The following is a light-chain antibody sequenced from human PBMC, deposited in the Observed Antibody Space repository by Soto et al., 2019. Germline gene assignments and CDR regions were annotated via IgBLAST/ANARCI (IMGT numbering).Light chain of an antibody. J-gene: IGKJ1*01. CDR1: QSISSW. CDR3: QQYGSPLWT. V-gene: IGKV1-5*01. CDR2: AAS. Sequence: DIQMTQSPSTLSASVGDRVTITCRASQSISSWLAWYQQKPGKAPKLLIYAASSLQSGVPSRFSGSGSGTDFTLTIDRLEPEDCAVYYCQQYGSPLWTFGQGTKVDIK.